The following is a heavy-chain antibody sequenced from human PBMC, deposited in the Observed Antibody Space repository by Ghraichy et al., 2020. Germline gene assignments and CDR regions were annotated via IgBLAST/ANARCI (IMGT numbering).Heavy chain of an antibody. CDR3: ARMLVGAPGDQKFDY. V-gene: IGHV1-8*01. J-gene: IGHJ4*02. Sequence: ASVKVSCKASGYTFAAYDVNWVRQATGQGLEWMGWMNPDTGNTDYAQNFQGRVTMTRNTSINTAYMELSNLTSEDTAVYYCARMLVGAPGDQKFDYWGQGSLVTVSS. D-gene: IGHD2-8*02. CDR2: MNPDTGNT. CDR1: GYTFAAYD.